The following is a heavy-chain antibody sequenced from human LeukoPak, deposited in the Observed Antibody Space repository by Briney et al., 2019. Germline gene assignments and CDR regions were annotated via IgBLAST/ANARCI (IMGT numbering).Heavy chain of an antibody. CDR1: GFTFSSYA. CDR3: ARSDCSGGSCYGESFDY. D-gene: IGHD2-15*01. CDR2: ISYDGSNK. Sequence: GGSLRLSCAASGFTFSSYAMHWVRQAPGKGLEWVAVISYDGSNKYYADSVKGRFTISRDNSKNTLYLQMNSLRAEDTAVHYCARSDCSGGSCYGESFDYWGQGTLVTVSS. J-gene: IGHJ4*02. V-gene: IGHV3-30-3*01.